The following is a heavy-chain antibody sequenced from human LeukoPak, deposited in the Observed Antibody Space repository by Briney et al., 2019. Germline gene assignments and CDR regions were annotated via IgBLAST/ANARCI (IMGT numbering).Heavy chain of an antibody. D-gene: IGHD2-15*01. CDR2: IGNDGSNK. CDR1: GSTFSTFG. CDR3: AAHQGYCSGGGCGPY. V-gene: IGHV3-30*02. Sequence: GGSLRLSCAASGSTFSTFGMHWVRQAPGKGLEWLAFIGNDGSNKYYVDSVKGRFTISRDNSKNTLYLQMNTLRAEDTAVYHCAAHQGYCSGGGCGPYWGQGTQVTVSS. J-gene: IGHJ4*02.